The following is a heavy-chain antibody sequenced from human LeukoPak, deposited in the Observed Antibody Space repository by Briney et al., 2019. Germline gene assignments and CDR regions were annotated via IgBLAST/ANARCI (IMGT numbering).Heavy chain of an antibody. J-gene: IGHJ5*02. D-gene: IGHD3-10*01. V-gene: IGHV3-21*01. CDR1: GFTFSSYS. Sequence: PGGSLRLSRAASGFTFSSYSMNRVRQAPGKGLEWVSSISSSSSYIYYADSVKGRFTISRDNAKNSLYLQMNSLRAEDTAVYYYARDKAVGWFGELLVNWFDPWGQGTLVTVSS. CDR3: ARDKAVGWFGELLVNWFDP. CDR2: ISSSSSYI.